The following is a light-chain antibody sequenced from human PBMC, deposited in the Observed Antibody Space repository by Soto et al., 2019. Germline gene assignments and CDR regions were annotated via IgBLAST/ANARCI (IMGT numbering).Light chain of an antibody. Sequence: DIQMTQSPSSLSASVGDRVTITCRASQTISNSLIWYQQKPGKAPKFLLYATSILQTGVPSRFSGSGSGTDFTLTISSLQPEDFATYYGQQNYSHPRTFGQGTRLEIK. CDR3: QQNYSHPRT. CDR2: ATS. J-gene: IGKJ5*01. V-gene: IGKV1-39*01. CDR1: QTISNS.